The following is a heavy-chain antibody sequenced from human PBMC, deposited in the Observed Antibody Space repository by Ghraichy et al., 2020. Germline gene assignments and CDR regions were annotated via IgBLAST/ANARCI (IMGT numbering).Heavy chain of an antibody. D-gene: IGHD1-26*01. J-gene: IGHJ4*02. CDR3: ARDLGATAYFDY. V-gene: IGHV3-33*01. Sequence: GGSLRLSCAASGFTFSSYGMHWVRQAPGKGLEWVAVIWYDGSNKYYADSVKGRFTISRDNSKNTLYLQMNSLRAEDTAVYYCARDLGATAYFDYWGQGTLVTVSS. CDR2: IWYDGSNK. CDR1: GFTFSSYG.